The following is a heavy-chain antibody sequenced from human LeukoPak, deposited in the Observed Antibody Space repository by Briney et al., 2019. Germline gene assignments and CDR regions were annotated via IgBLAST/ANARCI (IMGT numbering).Heavy chain of an antibody. Sequence: GGSLRLSCAASQFTFDYHDMNWVRQAPGKGLEWVSSISRGSTKITYADSVKGRFTISRDNAKNSLYPQMNSLRVEDTAVYYCVRVSPLTFYYYMDVWGKGTTVTVSS. CDR3: VRVSPLTFYYYMDV. J-gene: IGHJ6*03. D-gene: IGHD2/OR15-2a*01. CDR2: ISRGSTKI. CDR1: QFTFDYHD. V-gene: IGHV3-21*01.